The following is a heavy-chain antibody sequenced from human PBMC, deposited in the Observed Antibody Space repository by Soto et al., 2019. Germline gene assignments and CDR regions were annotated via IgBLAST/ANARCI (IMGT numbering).Heavy chain of an antibody. J-gene: IGHJ4*02. Sequence: QVQLVESGGGVVQPGRSLRLSCAASGFTFSSYAMHWVRQAPGKGLEWVAVISYDGSNKYYADSVKGRFTISRDNSKNTLYLQMNILRAEDTAVYYCAREGGGDSFDYWGQGTLVTVSS. D-gene: IGHD3-10*01. CDR1: GFTFSSYA. V-gene: IGHV3-30-3*01. CDR3: AREGGGDSFDY. CDR2: ISYDGSNK.